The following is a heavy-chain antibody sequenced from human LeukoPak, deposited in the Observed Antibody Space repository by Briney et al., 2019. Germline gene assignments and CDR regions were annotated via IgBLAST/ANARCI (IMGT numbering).Heavy chain of an antibody. CDR2: INPSGGST. V-gene: IGHV1-46*01. CDR3: ARDKLGLGELSLYDQ. CDR1: GYTFTSYY. J-gene: IGHJ5*02. D-gene: IGHD3-16*02. Sequence: GASVKVSCKASGYTFTSYYMHWVRQAPGQGLEWMGIINPSGGSTSYAQKFQGRVTMTRDTSISTAYMELSRLRSDDTAMYYCARDKLGLGELSLYDQWGQGTLVTVFS.